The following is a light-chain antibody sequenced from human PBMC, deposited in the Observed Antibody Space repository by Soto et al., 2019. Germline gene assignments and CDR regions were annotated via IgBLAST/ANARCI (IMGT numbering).Light chain of an antibody. CDR1: QSIGRF. V-gene: IGKV1-5*01. J-gene: IGKJ1*01. Sequence: IQITQSHSTRSASVGDRLSITCRASQSIGRFLAWYQHQPGKAPKLLIYDASTLESGVPSRFSGTGSGTEFTFSITSLQPEDFGTYYCQQCYMGWTFGQGTKVDIK. CDR2: DAS. CDR3: QQCYMGWT.